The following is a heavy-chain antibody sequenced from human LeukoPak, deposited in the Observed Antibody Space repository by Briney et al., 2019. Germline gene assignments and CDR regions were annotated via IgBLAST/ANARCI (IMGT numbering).Heavy chain of an antibody. Sequence: ASLYFSCKASGYTFTYDYIHWVRQAPGQGLEWMGWINVNSGGTNYAQKFYARVTMTRDTSISTAYMELSRLRSDDTAVFYCARSPHILTGENFDFWGQGTLVTVSS. D-gene: IGHD3-9*01. V-gene: IGHV1-2*02. CDR3: ARSPHILTGENFDF. J-gene: IGHJ4*02. CDR1: GYTFTYDY. CDR2: INVNSGGT.